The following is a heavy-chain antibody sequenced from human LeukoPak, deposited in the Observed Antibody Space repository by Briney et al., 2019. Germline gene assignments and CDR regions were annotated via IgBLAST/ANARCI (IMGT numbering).Heavy chain of an antibody. D-gene: IGHD4-23*01. CDR3: AREWNGGNSEGYYFDY. CDR1: GFTFSSYC. J-gene: IGHJ4*02. Sequence: GGSLRLSRAASGFTFSSYCMSWVRQAPGKGLEWVANIKQDGSEKYYVDSVKGRFTISRDNAKNSLYLQMNSLRAEDTAVYYCAREWNGGNSEGYYFDYWGQGTLVTVSS. CDR2: IKQDGSEK. V-gene: IGHV3-7*01.